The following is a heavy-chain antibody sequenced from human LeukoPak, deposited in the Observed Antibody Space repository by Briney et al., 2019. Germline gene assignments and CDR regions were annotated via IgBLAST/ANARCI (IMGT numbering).Heavy chain of an antibody. CDR1: GYSFTSYW. V-gene: IGHV5-51*01. CDR2: IYPGDSDT. D-gene: IGHD1-26*01. Sequence: GESPKISCKGSGYSFTSYWIGWVRQMPGKGLGWMGIIYPGDSDTRYSPSFQGQVTISADKSISTAYLQWSSLKASDTAMYYCARRLNRGPSIVGAIGDAFDIWGQGTMVTVSS. CDR3: ARRLNRGPSIVGAIGDAFDI. J-gene: IGHJ3*02.